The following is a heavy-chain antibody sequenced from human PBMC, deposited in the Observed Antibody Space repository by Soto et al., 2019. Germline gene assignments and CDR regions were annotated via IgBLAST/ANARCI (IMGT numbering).Heavy chain of an antibody. V-gene: IGHV1-69*01. Sequence: QVQLVQSGAEVKKPGSSVKVSCKASGGTFSSYAISWVRQAPGQGLEWMGGIIPIFGTANYAQKFQGRVKITAEESTSTAYMELRSLRSEDTAVYYCANQNSSWYYYYGMDVWGQGTTVTVSS. CDR3: ANQNSSWYYYYGMDV. CDR2: IIPIFGTA. CDR1: GGTFSSYA. J-gene: IGHJ6*02. D-gene: IGHD6-13*01.